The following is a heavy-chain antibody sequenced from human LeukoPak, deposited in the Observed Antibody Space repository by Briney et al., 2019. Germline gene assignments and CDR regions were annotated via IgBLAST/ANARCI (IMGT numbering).Heavy chain of an antibody. CDR1: GGSISSGGYS. V-gene: IGHV4-30-2*01. D-gene: IGHD4-17*01. CDR2: IYHSGST. Sequence: PSETLSLTCAVSGGSISSGGYSWSWIRQPPGKGLEWIGYIYHSGSTYYNPSLKSRVTISVDRSKNQFSLKLSSVTAADTAVYYCARDDGTVTTDWGQGTLVTVSS. J-gene: IGHJ4*02. CDR3: ARDDGTVTTD.